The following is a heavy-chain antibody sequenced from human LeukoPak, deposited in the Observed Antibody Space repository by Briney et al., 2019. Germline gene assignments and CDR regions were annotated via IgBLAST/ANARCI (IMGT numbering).Heavy chain of an antibody. CDR1: GFTFSNYW. Sequence: GGSLRLSCAASGFTFSNYWMSWVRQAPGKGLEWVANIKQDGSEKYYVDSVKGRFAISRDNAKKSLYLQMNSLRAEDTAVYYCARDRGTYYYDTSSHYDAFDIWGQGTMVTVSS. V-gene: IGHV3-7*01. CDR3: ARDRGTYYYDTSSHYDAFDI. J-gene: IGHJ3*02. D-gene: IGHD3-22*01. CDR2: IKQDGSEK.